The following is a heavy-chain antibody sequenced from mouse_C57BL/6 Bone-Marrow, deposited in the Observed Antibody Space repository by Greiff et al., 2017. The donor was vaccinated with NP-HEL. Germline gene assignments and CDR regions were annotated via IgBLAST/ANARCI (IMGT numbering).Heavy chain of an antibody. Sequence: EVKVVESGGGLVQAGRSLRLSCATSGFTFSDFYMEWVRQAPGKGLEWIAASRNKANDYTTEYSASVKCRFIVSRDTSQSILYLQMNALRAEDTAIYYCARDDYDEGFAYWGQGTLVPVSA. D-gene: IGHD2-4*01. CDR2: SRNKANDYTT. V-gene: IGHV7-1*01. J-gene: IGHJ3*01. CDR3: ARDDYDEGFAY. CDR1: GFTFSDFY.